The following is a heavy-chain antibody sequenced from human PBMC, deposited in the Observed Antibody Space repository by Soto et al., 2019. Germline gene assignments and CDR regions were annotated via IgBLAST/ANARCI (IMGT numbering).Heavy chain of an antibody. Sequence: EVQLVESGGGLVQPGGSLRLSCAASGFTFSSYDMHWVRQATGKGLAWVSAIGTAGDTYYPGSVKGRFTISRENAKNSLSRQMNSLRAGDTAVYYCARARLSTDGYFDLWGRGTLVTVSS. J-gene: IGHJ2*01. D-gene: IGHD4-17*01. CDR3: ARARLSTDGYFDL. CDR1: GFTFSSYD. V-gene: IGHV3-13*01. CDR2: IGTAGDT.